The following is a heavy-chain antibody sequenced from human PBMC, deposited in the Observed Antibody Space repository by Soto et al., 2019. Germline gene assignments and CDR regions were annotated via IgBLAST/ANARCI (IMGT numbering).Heavy chain of an antibody. J-gene: IGHJ4*02. CDR3: ARANVLRFLEWLSFDY. Sequence: GGSLRLSCAASGFTFSSYSMNWVRQAPGKGLEWVSSISSSSSYIYYADSVKGRFTISRDNAKNSLYLQMNSLRAEDTAVYYCARANVLRFLEWLSFDYWGQGTLVTVSS. CDR2: ISSSSSYI. V-gene: IGHV3-21*01. CDR1: GFTFSSYS. D-gene: IGHD3-3*01.